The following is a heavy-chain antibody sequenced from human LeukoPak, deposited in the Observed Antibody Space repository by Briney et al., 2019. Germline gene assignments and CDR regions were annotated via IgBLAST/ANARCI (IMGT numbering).Heavy chain of an antibody. CDR2: INPNSGGT. D-gene: IGHD2-2*01. J-gene: IGHJ4*02. Sequence: ASVKVSCKASGYTFTGYYMHWVRQAPGQGLEWMGWINPNSGGTNYAQKFQGRVTMTRDTSISTAYMELSRLRSDDTAVYYCASPYCSSTSCYGLDYWGQGTLVTASS. CDR1: GYTFTGYY. V-gene: IGHV1-2*02. CDR3: ASPYCSSTSCYGLDY.